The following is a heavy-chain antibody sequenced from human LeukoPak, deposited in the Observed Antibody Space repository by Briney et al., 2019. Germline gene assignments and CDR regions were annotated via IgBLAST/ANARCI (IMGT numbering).Heavy chain of an antibody. V-gene: IGHV4-34*01. CDR2: INHSGST. CDR1: GGSFSGYY. D-gene: IGHD1-1*01. CDR3: AGGFLSGSYVDY. J-gene: IGHJ4*02. Sequence: SETLSLTCAVYGGSFSGYYWSWIRQPPGKGLEWIGEINHSGSTNYNPSLKSRVTISVDTSKNQFPLKLSSVTAADTAVFYCAGGFLSGSYVDYWGQGTMVTVSS.